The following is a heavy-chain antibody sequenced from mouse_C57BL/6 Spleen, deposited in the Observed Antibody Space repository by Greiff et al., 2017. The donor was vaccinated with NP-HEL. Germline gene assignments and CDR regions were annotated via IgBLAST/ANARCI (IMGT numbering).Heavy chain of an antibody. Sequence: EVQLVESGGGLVQPKGSLKLSCAASGFSFNTYAMNWVRQAPGKGLEWVARIRSKSNNYATYYADSVKDRFTISRDDSESMLYLQMNNLKTEDTAIYSCVRPYDYDVAWFAYWGQGTLVTVSA. D-gene: IGHD2-4*01. CDR1: GFSFNTYA. J-gene: IGHJ3*01. CDR2: IRSKSNNYAT. CDR3: VRPYDYDVAWFAY. V-gene: IGHV10-1*01.